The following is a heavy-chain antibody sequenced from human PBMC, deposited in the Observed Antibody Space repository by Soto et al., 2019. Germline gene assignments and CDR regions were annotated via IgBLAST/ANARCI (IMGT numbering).Heavy chain of an antibody. CDR3: ARESDGANSL. D-gene: IGHD4-17*01. V-gene: IGHV3-74*01. CDR1: GFTFSSYW. J-gene: IGHJ4*02. Sequence: HPGGSLSLSCAASGFTFSSYWMHWVRQAPGKGLVWVSRINGDGSSTGYADSVKGRFTISRDNAKNTLYLQMNSLRAEDTAVYYCARESDGANSLWGQGTLVTVSS. CDR2: INGDGSST.